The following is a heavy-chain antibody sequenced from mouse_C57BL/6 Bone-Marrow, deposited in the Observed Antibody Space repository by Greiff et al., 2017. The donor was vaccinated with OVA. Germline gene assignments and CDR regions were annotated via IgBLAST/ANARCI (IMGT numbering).Heavy chain of an antibody. J-gene: IGHJ3*01. V-gene: IGHV1-74*01. CDR3: ATTMGTRTWCAY. Sequence: QVQLQQPGAELVKPGASVKVSCKASGYTFTSYWMHWVKQRPGQGLEWIGRIHPSDSDTNYNQKFKGKATLTVDKSSSTAYMQLSSLTSEDSAVYYCATTMGTRTWCAYWGQGTLVTVSA. CDR1: GYTFTSYW. CDR2: IHPSDSDT. D-gene: IGHD2-14*01.